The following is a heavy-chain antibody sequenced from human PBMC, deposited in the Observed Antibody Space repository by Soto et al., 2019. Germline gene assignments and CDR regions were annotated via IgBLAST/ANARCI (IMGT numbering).Heavy chain of an antibody. J-gene: IGHJ4*02. CDR1: GFTFSSYW. D-gene: IGHD1-20*01. CDR2: IKQDGREK. CDR3: VNTANIWNHYYFEY. V-gene: IGHV3-7*03. Sequence: GGSLRLSCAASGFTFSSYWMTWVRQAPGMGLEWVANIKQDGREKNYVESVKGRFTISRDNAKSSLYLQMNSLRVEDTALYYCVNTANIWNHYYFEYWGQGIRVTVSS.